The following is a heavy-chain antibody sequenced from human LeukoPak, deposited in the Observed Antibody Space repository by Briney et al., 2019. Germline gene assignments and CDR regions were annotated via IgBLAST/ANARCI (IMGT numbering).Heavy chain of an antibody. CDR3: AKPWDRKRKDIVVVVAASFDY. CDR1: GFTVSSNY. D-gene: IGHD2-15*01. V-gene: IGHV3-23*01. CDR2: ISGSGGST. J-gene: IGHJ4*02. Sequence: GGSLRLSCAASGFTVSSNYMSWVRQAPGKGLEWVSAISGSGGSTYYADSVKGRFTISRDNSKNTLYLQMNSLRAEDTAVYYCAKPWDRKRKDIVVVVAASFDYWGQGTLVTVSS.